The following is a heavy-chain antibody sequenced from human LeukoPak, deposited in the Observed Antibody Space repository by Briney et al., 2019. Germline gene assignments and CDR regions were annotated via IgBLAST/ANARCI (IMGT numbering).Heavy chain of an antibody. V-gene: IGHV4-39*01. CDR3: ASSSGSYQLYFDY. CDR1: GGSISSSSYY. J-gene: IGHJ4*02. D-gene: IGHD1-26*01. CDR2: IYYSGST. Sequence: SETLSLTCTVSGGSISSSSYYWGWIRQPPGKGLEWIGSIYYSGSTYYNPSLKSRATISVDTSKNQFSLKLSSVTAADTAVYYCASSSGSYQLYFDYWGQGTLVTVSS.